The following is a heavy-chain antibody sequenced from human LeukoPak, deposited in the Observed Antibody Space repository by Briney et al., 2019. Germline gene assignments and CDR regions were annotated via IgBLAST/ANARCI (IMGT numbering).Heavy chain of an antibody. J-gene: IGHJ4*02. Sequence: GGSLRLSCAASGFAFSSYSMNWVRQAPGKGLEWVSYISSSSSTIYYADSVKGRFTISRDNAKNSLYLQMNSLRAEDTAVYYCARGGFGELFSSDYWGQGTLVTVSS. V-gene: IGHV3-48*01. CDR3: ARGGFGELFSSDY. CDR2: ISSSSSTI. D-gene: IGHD3-10*01. CDR1: GFAFSSYS.